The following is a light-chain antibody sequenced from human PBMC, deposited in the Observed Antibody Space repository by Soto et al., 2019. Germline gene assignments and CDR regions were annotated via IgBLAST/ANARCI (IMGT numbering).Light chain of an antibody. CDR2: KAI. CDR1: QSISTW. V-gene: IGKV1-5*03. Sequence: DIQMTQSPSTLSASVGDRVTITCRASQSISTWLVWYQQKPGKAPKLLIYKAINLQSGVPSRFSGSGSGTEFSLTISSLHPDDFATYYCQRYNDFQYIFGQGTKLEMK. CDR3: QRYNDFQYI. J-gene: IGKJ2*01.